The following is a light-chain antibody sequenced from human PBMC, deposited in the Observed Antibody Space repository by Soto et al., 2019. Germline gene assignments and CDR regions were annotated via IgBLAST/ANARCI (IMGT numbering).Light chain of an antibody. CDR3: QQYNSPLT. Sequence: EIVLTQAPGTPPLSPGERATLSWSASQSVSGDYLAWYQQEPGQAPRLLIYGASSRATGIPDRFSGSGSGTDFTLTISSLQPDDFATYYCQQYNSPLTCGGGTKVDIK. CDR1: QSVSGDY. J-gene: IGKJ4*01. V-gene: IGKV3-20*01. CDR2: GAS.